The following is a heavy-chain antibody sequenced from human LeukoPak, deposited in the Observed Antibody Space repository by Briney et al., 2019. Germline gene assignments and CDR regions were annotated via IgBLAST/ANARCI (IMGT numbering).Heavy chain of an antibody. CDR2: ISSSSSTI. CDR3: ARNLDRGYSYGNDY. J-gene: IGHJ4*02. CDR1: GFTFSSYS. Sequence: PGGSLRLSCAASGFTFSSYSMNWVRQAPGKGLEWVSSISSSSSTIYYADSVKGRFTISRDNAKNSLYLQMNSLRAEDTAVYYCARNLDRGYSYGNDYWGQGTLVTVSS. D-gene: IGHD5-18*01. V-gene: IGHV3-48*04.